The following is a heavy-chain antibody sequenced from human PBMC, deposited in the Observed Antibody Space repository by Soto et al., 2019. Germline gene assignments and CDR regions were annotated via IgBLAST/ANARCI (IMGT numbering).Heavy chain of an antibody. D-gene: IGHD3-3*01. CDR2: INPNSGGT. J-gene: IGHJ4*02. Sequence: QVQLVQSGAEVKKPGASVKVSCKASGYTFTGYYMHWVRQAPGQGLEWMGGINPNSGGTNYAQKFQGWVTMTRDTSISTAYMELSRLTSDDTAVYYCARDYEFWSGSPGRSFDYWGQGTLVTVSS. V-gene: IGHV1-2*04. CDR1: GYTFTGYY. CDR3: ARDYEFWSGSPGRSFDY.